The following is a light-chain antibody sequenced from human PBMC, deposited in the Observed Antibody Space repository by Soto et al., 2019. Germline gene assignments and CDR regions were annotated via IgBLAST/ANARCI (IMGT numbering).Light chain of an antibody. Sequence: IVLTQSPATLSLSPGERATLSCRASQSVSSNLAWYQQKPGQPPRLLIYDVSNRGTGIPARFSGSGFGTDFTLTISSLEPEDFAVYYCQQFTSYPLTFGGGTKVDIK. J-gene: IGKJ4*01. CDR2: DVS. CDR1: QSVSSN. CDR3: QQFTSYPLT. V-gene: IGKV3D-11*03.